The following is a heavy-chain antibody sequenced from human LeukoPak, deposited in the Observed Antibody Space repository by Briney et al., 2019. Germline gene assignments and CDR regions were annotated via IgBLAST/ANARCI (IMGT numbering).Heavy chain of an antibody. CDR2: IYYSGST. J-gene: IGHJ4*02. V-gene: IGHV4-39*01. CDR1: GGSISSYY. CDR3: ARSYREQQLPVY. Sequence: PSETLSLTCTVSGGSISSYYWGWIRQPPGKGLEWIGSIYYSGSTYYNPSLKSRVTISVDTSKNQFSLKLSSVTAADTAVYYCARSYREQQLPVYWGQGTLVTVSS. D-gene: IGHD6-13*01.